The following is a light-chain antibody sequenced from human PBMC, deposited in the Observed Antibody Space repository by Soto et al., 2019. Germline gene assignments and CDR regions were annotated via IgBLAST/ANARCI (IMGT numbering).Light chain of an antibody. CDR3: QQYHNLWT. Sequence: IHRTHAPSTLSASVLYRVTITCRASQSISSWLAWYQQKPGTAPKLLIYKASSLQSGVPSRFSGSGSGTEFTLTITSLQSEDFALYYCQQYHNLWTFGQGTKVDIK. V-gene: IGKV1-5*03. J-gene: IGKJ1*01. CDR2: KAS. CDR1: QSISSW.